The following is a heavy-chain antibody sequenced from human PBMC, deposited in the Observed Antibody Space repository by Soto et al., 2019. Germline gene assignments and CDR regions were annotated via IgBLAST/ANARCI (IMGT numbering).Heavy chain of an antibody. CDR2: IIPIFSTP. CDR1: GGTFGSYA. CDR3: ARPIQYYFDTSAQSTWFDP. D-gene: IGHD3-22*01. Sequence: QVQLVQSGAEVKKPGSSVKVSCKTSGGTFGSYAISWVRQAPGQGLEWMGGIIPIFSTPNYAQKFQGRVTIPAEESTSTAYMELSSLRSEDTAVYYCARPIQYYFDTSAQSTWFDPWGQGTLVTVSS. J-gene: IGHJ5*02. V-gene: IGHV1-69*12.